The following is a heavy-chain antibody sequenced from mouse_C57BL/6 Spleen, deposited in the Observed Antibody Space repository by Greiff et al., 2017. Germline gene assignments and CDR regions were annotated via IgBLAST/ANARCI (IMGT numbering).Heavy chain of an antibody. V-gene: IGHV1-61*01. D-gene: IGHD1-1*01. CDR3: ARCYYGSSPDY. J-gene: IGHJ2*01. CDR2: IYPSDSET. Sequence: QVQLQQPGAELVRPGSSVKLSCKASGYTFTSYWMDWVKQRPGQGLEWIGNIYPSDSETHYNQKFKDKATLTVDKSSSTAYMQLSSLTSEDSAVYYCARCYYGSSPDYWGQGATLTVAS. CDR1: GYTFTSYW.